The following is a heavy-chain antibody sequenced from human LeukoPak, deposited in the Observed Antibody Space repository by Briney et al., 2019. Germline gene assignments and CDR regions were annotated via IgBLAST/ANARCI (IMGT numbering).Heavy chain of an antibody. V-gene: IGHV4-59*01. CDR3: ARPFMITFGGVIAPLSY. Sequence: SETLSLTCIVSGGSISSYYWSWIRQSPGKGLEWIGYIYYSGSTNYNPSLKSRVTISVDTSKNQFSLNLSSVTAADTAVYYCARPFMITFGGVIAPLSYWGQGTLVTVSS. CDR2: IYYSGST. J-gene: IGHJ4*02. CDR1: GGSISSYY. D-gene: IGHD3-16*02.